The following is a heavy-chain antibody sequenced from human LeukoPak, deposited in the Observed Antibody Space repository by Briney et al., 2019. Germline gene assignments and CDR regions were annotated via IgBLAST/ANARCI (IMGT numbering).Heavy chain of an antibody. CDR2: ISPSGGST. V-gene: IGHV1-46*01. CDR3: ARVLHMVRGVKPYYYYMDV. J-gene: IGHJ6*03. CDR1: GYTFTSNY. D-gene: IGHD3-10*01. Sequence: ASVKVSCKAFGYTFTSNYMHWVRQAPGQGPEWMGVISPSGGSTTYAQKFQGRVTITADKSTSTAYMELSSLRSEDTAVYYCARVLHMVRGVKPYYYYMDVWGKGTTVTVSS.